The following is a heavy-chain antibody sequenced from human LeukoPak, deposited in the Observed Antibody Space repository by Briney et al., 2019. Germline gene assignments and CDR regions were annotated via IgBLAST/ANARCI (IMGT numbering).Heavy chain of an antibody. V-gene: IGHV3-33*01. Sequence: GGSLRLSSAASGFTFSNYGMHWVRQAPGKGLEWVAVIYYDGSNKYYADSVKGRFTISKDNSKNTLYLQMNSLRAEDTAVHYCARLIGDTNYFDYWGQGALVTVSS. CDR2: IYYDGSNK. J-gene: IGHJ4*02. CDR3: ARLIGDTNYFDY. D-gene: IGHD1-26*01. CDR1: GFTFSNYG.